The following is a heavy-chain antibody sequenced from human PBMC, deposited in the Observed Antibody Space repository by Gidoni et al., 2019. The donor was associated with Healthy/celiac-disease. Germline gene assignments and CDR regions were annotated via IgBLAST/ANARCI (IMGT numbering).Heavy chain of an antibody. Sequence: QVTLRESGPALVKPTQTLTLTCTFSGFSLSTSGMCVSWIRQPPWKALEWLALIDWDDAKYYSTSLKTRLTISKDTSKNQVVLTMTNMDPVDTATYYCARSYDYVWGTSRGLDYWGQGTLVTVSS. CDR3: ARSYDYVWGTSRGLDY. CDR2: IDWDDAK. V-gene: IGHV2-70*01. CDR1: GFSLSTSGMC. J-gene: IGHJ4*02. D-gene: IGHD3-16*01.